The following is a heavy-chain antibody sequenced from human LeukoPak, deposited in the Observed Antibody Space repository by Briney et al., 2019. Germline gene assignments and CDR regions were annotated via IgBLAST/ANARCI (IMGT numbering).Heavy chain of an antibody. D-gene: IGHD6-13*01. CDR3: AKRGASWSFDS. J-gene: IGHJ4*02. Sequence: GGSLRLSCAASGFTFSSIGMSWVRHAPGKGLEWVSSISGSGDSTYYADSVKGRFTISRDNSKNTLYLQMNSLRAEDTAVYYCAKRGASWSFDSWGQGTLVTVPS. CDR1: GFTFSSIG. CDR2: ISGSGDST. V-gene: IGHV3-23*01.